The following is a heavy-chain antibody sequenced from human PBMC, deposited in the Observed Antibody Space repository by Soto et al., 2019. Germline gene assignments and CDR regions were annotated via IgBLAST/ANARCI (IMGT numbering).Heavy chain of an antibody. CDR3: FKDRPCLATYSLS. J-gene: IGHJ5*01. V-gene: IGHV3-64D*08. Sequence: GGSLRLSCSASGFTFGRYAMYCVRQAPGKGLEYVSAISSNGGSTYYADSVKGRFTISRDNSKNTLYLQMSSLRAEDTAVYYFFKDRPCLATYSLSRRHGTPVSVS. D-gene: IGHD2-15*01. CDR2: ISSNGGST. CDR1: GFTFGRYA.